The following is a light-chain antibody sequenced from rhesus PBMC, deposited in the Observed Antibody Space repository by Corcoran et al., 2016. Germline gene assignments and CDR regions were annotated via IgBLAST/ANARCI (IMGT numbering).Light chain of an antibody. Sequence: DVVMTQSPLSLPITPGQPASMSCRSSQGLGHRDGTTYLTWYQQKPGQPPRVRIYKVSNRYSGVPDRFSGRGAGTDFTLNISRVEAEDAGIYCCGQGTHWPFTFGPVTRLDIK. J-gene: IGKJ3*01. CDR3: GQGTHWPFT. CDR1: QGLGHRDGTTY. CDR2: KVS. V-gene: IGKV2-64*02.